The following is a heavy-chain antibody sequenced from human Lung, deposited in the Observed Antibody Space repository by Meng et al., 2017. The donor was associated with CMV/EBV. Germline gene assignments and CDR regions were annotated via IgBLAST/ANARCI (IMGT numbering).Heavy chain of an antibody. Sequence: VPLVQSGAEVKKPGASVKVSCEASCFIFTSYAISWVRQAPGQGLQYMGWISAYNGNTNYAQELQGRVTMTTDTSTSTAYMELRSLRFDDTAVYYCARFYCSSTSCPHVLFDYWGQGTLVTVSS. CDR1: CFIFTSYA. J-gene: IGHJ4*02. CDR2: ISAYNGNT. D-gene: IGHD2-2*01. CDR3: ARFYCSSTSCPHVLFDY. V-gene: IGHV1-18*01.